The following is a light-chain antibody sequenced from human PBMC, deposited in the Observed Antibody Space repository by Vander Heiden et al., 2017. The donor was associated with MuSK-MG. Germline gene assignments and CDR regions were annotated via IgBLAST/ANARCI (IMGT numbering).Light chain of an antibody. CDR2: AAS. V-gene: IGKV1-9*01. CDR3: QQLNSYPLT. J-gene: IGKJ3*01. Sequence: DIQLTQSPSFLSASVGDRVTITCRASQGISSYLAWYQQKPGKAPKLLIYAASTLQSGVPSRFSRSGSGTEFTLTISSLQPEDFATYYCQQLNSYPLTFGPGTKVDIK. CDR1: QGISSY.